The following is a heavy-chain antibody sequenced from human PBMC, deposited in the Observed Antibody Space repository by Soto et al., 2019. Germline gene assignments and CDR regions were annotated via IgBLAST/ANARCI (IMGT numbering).Heavy chain of an antibody. D-gene: IGHD2-15*01. CDR2: INSDGIST. CDR3: VRTSLVVAAATREDY. CDR1: GFTFSSYW. V-gene: IGHV3-74*01. J-gene: IGHJ4*02. Sequence: EVQLVESGGGLVQPGGSLRLSCAASGFTFSSYWMHWVRQAPGKGLVWVSRINSDGISTSYADSVKGRFTISRDNAKNTLYLQMNSLRAEDTAVYYCVRTSLVVAAATREDYWDQGTLVTVSS.